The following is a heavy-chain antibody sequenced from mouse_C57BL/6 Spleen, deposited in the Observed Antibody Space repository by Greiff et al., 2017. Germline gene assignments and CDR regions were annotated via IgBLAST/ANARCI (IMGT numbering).Heavy chain of an antibody. J-gene: IGHJ4*01. CDR1: GFTFSNYW. CDR2: IRLKSDTYAT. Sequence: EVKVEESGGGLVQPGGSMKLSCVASGFTFSNYWMNWVRQSPEKGLEWVAQIRLKSDTYATHYAESVKGRFTISRDDSKSSVYLQMNNLRAEDTGIYDCTKTVVATGAMDYWGQGTSVTVSS. CDR3: TKTVVATGAMDY. D-gene: IGHD1-1*01. V-gene: IGHV6-3*01.